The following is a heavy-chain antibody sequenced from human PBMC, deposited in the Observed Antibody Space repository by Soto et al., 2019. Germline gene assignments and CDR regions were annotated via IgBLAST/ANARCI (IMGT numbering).Heavy chain of an antibody. CDR3: AKTPRMTTVASYYFDY. Sequence: GGSLRLSCAASGFTFRSYARSWVRQAPGKGLEWVSGISDSGGSTYYADSVKGRFTISRDNSKNTLYLQMNSLRAEDTAIYYCAKTPRMTTVASYYFDYWGQGTLVTVSS. J-gene: IGHJ4*02. D-gene: IGHD4-17*01. CDR2: ISDSGGST. CDR1: GFTFRSYA. V-gene: IGHV3-23*01.